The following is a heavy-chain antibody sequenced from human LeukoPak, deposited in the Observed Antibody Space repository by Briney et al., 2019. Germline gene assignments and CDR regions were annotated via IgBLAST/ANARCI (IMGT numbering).Heavy chain of an antibody. V-gene: IGHV1-46*01. D-gene: IGHD1-14*01. J-gene: IGHJ6*02. CDR2: INPSGGST. CDR3: ARETGMTPPNYYYYGMDV. Sequence: ASVKVSCKASGYTFTGYYMHWVRQAPGQGLEWMGIINPSGGSTTYAQKFQGRVTMTRDTSTSTVYMELSSLRSEDTAVYYCARETGMTPPNYYYYGMDVWGQGTTVTVSS. CDR1: GYTFTGYY.